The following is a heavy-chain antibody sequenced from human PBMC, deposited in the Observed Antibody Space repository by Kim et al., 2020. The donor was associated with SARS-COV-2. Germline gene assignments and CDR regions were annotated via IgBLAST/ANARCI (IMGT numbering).Heavy chain of an antibody. V-gene: IGHV3-49*03. CDR1: GFTFGDYA. D-gene: IGHD1-1*01. CDR2: IRSKAYGGTT. CDR3: TRVGRYNWNDVRILFDY. J-gene: IGHJ4*02. Sequence: GGSLRLSCTASGFTFGDYAMSWFRQAPGKGLEWVGFIRSKAYGGTTEYAASVKGRFTISRDDSKSIAYLQMNSLKTEDTAVYYCTRVGRYNWNDVRILFDYWGQGTLVTVSS.